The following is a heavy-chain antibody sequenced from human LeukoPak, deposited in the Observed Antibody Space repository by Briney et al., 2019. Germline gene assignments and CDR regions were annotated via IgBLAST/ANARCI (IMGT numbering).Heavy chain of an antibody. Sequence: ASVKVSCKASGYTFTSYGISWVRQAPGQGLEWMGWISAYNGNTNYAQKFQGRVTFTGNTSISTAYMELSMLRSEDTAVYYCARTAVRGQLAFDYWGQGTLVTVSS. D-gene: IGHD6-13*01. CDR1: GYTFTSYG. J-gene: IGHJ4*02. CDR3: ARTAVRGQLAFDY. CDR2: ISAYNGNT. V-gene: IGHV1-18*01.